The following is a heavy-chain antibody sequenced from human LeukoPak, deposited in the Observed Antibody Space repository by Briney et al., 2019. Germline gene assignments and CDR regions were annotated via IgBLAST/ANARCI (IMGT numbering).Heavy chain of an antibody. CDR1: GFTFNNYW. D-gene: IGHD6-6*01. Sequence: GGSLRLSCAASGFTFNNYWMTWVRQAPGKGLEWVANIQHDGNEKYYVDSMKGRFTISRDNAKNSLSLQMNSLTADDTAVYYCAREKIAARLPDYWGQGTLVTVSS. CDR3: AREKIAARLPDY. CDR2: IQHDGNEK. J-gene: IGHJ4*02. V-gene: IGHV3-7*01.